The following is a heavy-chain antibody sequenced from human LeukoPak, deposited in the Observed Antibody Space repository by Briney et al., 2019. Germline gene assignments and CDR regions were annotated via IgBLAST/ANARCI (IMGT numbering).Heavy chain of an antibody. J-gene: IGHJ4*02. D-gene: IGHD2-21*01. CDR2: IIPIFGTA. V-gene: IGHV1-69*01. CDR3: AREESPPGVVVIATAGFDY. CDR1: GGTFSIYA. Sequence: SVKVSCXASGGTFSIYAISWVRQAPGQGLEWMGGIIPIFGTANYAQKFQGRVTITADESTSTAYMELSSLRSEDTAVYYCAREESPPGVVVIATAGFDYWGQGTLVTVSS.